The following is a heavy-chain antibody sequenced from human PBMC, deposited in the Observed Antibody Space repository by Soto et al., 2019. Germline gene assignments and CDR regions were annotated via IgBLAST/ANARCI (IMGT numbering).Heavy chain of an antibody. Sequence: ASLKVSCKASGYIFTSYGISWVRRAPVQGLERMGWIRGDNGKTKYAKNPQGTVTVTRDKSTYTAYMELRRLQSDDTAVYYCARDFGSDLSAPGAVFDSWGQGALVTVSS. CDR2: IRGDNGKT. J-gene: IGHJ4*02. D-gene: IGHD3-3*01. CDR3: ARDFGSDLSAPGAVFDS. CDR1: GYIFTSYG. V-gene: IGHV1-18*01.